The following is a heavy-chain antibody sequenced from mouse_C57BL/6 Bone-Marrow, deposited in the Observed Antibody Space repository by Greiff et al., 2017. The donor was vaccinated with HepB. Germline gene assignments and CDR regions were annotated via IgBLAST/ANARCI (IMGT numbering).Heavy chain of an antibody. CDR3: ATPYYYGSSPGWYFDV. D-gene: IGHD1-1*01. Sequence: ESGPGLVKPSQSLSLTCSVTGYSITSGYYWNWIRQFPGNKLEWMGYISYDGSNNYNPSLKNRISITRDTSKNQFFLKLNSVTTEDTATYYCATPYYYGSSPGWYFDVWGTGTTVTVSS. V-gene: IGHV3-6*01. CDR1: GYSITSGYY. J-gene: IGHJ1*03. CDR2: ISYDGSN.